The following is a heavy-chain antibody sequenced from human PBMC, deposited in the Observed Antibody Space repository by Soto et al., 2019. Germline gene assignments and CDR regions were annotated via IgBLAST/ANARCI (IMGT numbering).Heavy chain of an antibody. CDR1: GGTFSSYT. J-gene: IGHJ4*02. V-gene: IGHV1-69*08. CDR2: IIPILGIA. Sequence: QVQLVQSGAEVKKPGSSVKVSCKASGGTFSSYTISWVRQAPGQGLEWMGRIIPILGIATYAQKFQGRVTITADKSTSTAYMELSSLRSEDTAVYYCARDRRYSGYDLADYWGQGTLVTVSS. D-gene: IGHD5-12*01. CDR3: ARDRRYSGYDLADY.